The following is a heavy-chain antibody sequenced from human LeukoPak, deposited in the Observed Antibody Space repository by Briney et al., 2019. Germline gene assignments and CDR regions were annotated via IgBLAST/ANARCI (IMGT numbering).Heavy chain of an antibody. CDR3: ATGGSGSYHNWFDP. CDR1: GYTLTELS. J-gene: IGHJ5*02. V-gene: IGHV1-24*01. Sequence: GASVKVSCKVSGYTLTELSMHWVRQAPGKGLEWMGGFDTEDGETIYAQKFQGRVTMTEDTSTDTAYMELSSLRSEDTAVYYCATGGSGSYHNWFDPWGQGTLVTVSS. D-gene: IGHD1-26*01. CDR2: FDTEDGET.